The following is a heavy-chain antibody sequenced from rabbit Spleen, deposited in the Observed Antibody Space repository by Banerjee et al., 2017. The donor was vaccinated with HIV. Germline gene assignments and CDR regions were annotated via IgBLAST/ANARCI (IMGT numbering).Heavy chain of an antibody. J-gene: IGHJ4*01. V-gene: IGHV1S45*01. CDR1: GFSFGFDYY. CDR2: IDTGVSKT. Sequence: QEQLEESGGGLVQPEGSLTLTCTASGFSFGFDYYMCWVRQHPGKGLEWIGCIDTGVSKTNYASWAKGQFTISSTASTTVTLQMTSLTDADTATYFCARAYYGYYDDYGDGYYFNLWGQGTLVTVS. CDR3: ARAYYGYYDDYGDGYYFNL. D-gene: IGHD2-1*01.